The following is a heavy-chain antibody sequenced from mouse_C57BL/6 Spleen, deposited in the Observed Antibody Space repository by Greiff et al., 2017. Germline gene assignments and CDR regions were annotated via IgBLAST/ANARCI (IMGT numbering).Heavy chain of an antibody. Sequence: VQLQQSGAELARPGASVKMSCKASGYTFTSYTMHWVKQRPGQGLEWIGYINPSSGYTKYNQKFKDKATLTADKSSSTAYMQLSSLTSEDSAVYYCARGKYHGYYVLAYWGQGTLVTVSA. CDR2: INPSSGYT. D-gene: IGHD2-3*01. V-gene: IGHV1-4*01. CDR3: ARGKYHGYYVLAY. J-gene: IGHJ3*01. CDR1: GYTFTSYT.